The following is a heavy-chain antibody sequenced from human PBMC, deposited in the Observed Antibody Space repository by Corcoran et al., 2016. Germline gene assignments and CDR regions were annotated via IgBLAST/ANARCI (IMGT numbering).Heavy chain of an antibody. Sequence: EVQLVESGGGLVQPGGSLRLSCAASGFTFSSYWMYWVRQAPGKGLVWVSRINSDGSSTSYADSVKGRFTISRDNAKNTLYLQMNSLRAEDTAGYYCARVGLGIFYYGMDVWGQGTTVTVSS. CDR3: ARVGLGIFYYGMDV. CDR2: INSDGSST. D-gene: IGHD7-27*01. V-gene: IGHV3-74*01. J-gene: IGHJ6*02. CDR1: GFTFSSYW.